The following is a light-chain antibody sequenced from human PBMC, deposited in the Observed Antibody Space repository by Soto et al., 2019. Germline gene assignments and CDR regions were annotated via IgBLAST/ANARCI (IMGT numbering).Light chain of an antibody. CDR1: QSVGTY. J-gene: IGKJ2*01. CDR2: DAS. V-gene: IGKV3-11*01. Sequence: EIVLTQSPATLSLSPGERATLSCRASQSVGTYLAWYQQKPGQAPSLLIYDASNRDTGIPARFSGSGSGTDFTRTISSLAPEDYALYYCQQRGTFGQGTKLEIK. CDR3: QQRGT.